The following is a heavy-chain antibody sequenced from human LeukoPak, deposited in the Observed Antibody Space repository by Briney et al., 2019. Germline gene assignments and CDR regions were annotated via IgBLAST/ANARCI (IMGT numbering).Heavy chain of an antibody. CDR3: ARRGTMVRGVIYYYYYYYMDV. J-gene: IGHJ6*03. D-gene: IGHD3-10*01. CDR2: INHSGST. Sequence: PSETLSLTCAVYGGSFSGYYWSWIRQPPGKGLEWIGEINHSGSTNYNPSLKSRVTISVDTSKNQFSLKLSSVTAADTAVYYCARRGTMVRGVIYYYYYYYMDVWGKGTTVTISS. CDR1: GGSFSGYY. V-gene: IGHV4-34*01.